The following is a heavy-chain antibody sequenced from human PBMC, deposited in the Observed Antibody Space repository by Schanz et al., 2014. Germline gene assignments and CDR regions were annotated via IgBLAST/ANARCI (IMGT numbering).Heavy chain of an antibody. J-gene: IGHJ4*02. CDR3: ARDSHRRVAGPGY. CDR1: GYIFSSYA. Sequence: QLVQSGSEFRKPGASVKVSCKASGYIFSSYAIHWVRQAPGQGLEWMGWINPNSGGTNYAQKFQGRVTMTRDTSISTAYMELNRLRSDDTAVYYCARDSHRRVAGPGYWGQGTLVTVSS. CDR2: INPNSGGT. V-gene: IGHV1-2*02.